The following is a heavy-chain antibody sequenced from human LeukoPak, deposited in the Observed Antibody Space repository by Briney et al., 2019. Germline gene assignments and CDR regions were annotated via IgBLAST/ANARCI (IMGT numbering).Heavy chain of an antibody. Sequence: SETLSLTCTVSGGSISSSSYYWRWIRQPPGKGLEWIGNIYYSGSTYYNPSLKSRVTISVDTSKNQFSLKLSSVTAADTAMYYCARRYCSGGTCYGGNWFDPWGQGTLVTVSS. J-gene: IGHJ5*02. V-gene: IGHV4-39*01. CDR2: IYYSGST. D-gene: IGHD2-15*01. CDR3: ARRYCSGGTCYGGNWFDP. CDR1: GGSISSSSYY.